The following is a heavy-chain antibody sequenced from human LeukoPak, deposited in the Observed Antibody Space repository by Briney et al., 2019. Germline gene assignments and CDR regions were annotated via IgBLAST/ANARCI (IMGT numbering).Heavy chain of an antibody. CDR2: ISWNSGSI. CDR1: GFTFDDYA. J-gene: IGHJ3*02. D-gene: IGHD2/OR15-2a*01. CDR3: ARRLYIVRGAFDI. V-gene: IGHV3-9*01. Sequence: GGSLRLSCVASGFTFDDYAMHWVRQAPGKGLEWVSGISWNSGSIGYADSVKGRFTISRDNSKNTVHLQMNNLRAEDTAMYFCARRLYIVRGAFDIWGQGTMVTVSS.